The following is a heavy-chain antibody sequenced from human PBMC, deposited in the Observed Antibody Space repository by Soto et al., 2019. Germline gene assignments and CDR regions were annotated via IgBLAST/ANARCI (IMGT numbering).Heavy chain of an antibody. D-gene: IGHD4-17*01. CDR3: ARVGTYGDYDTYYYYMDV. J-gene: IGHJ6*03. Sequence: TSAVGWECICGYYWRRIIKKQGKGLEWIGEINHSGSTNCNPSLKSRVTISVDTSKNQFSLKLSSVTAADTAVYYCARVGTYGDYDTYYYYMDVWGKGTTVTVSS. CDR1: WECICGYY. CDR2: INHSGST. V-gene: IGHV4-34*01.